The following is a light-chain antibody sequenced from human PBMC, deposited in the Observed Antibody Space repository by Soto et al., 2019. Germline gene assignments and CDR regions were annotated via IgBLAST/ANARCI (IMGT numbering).Light chain of an antibody. CDR2: KAS. V-gene: IGKV1-5*03. CDR3: QQCNTFWT. Sequence: DIQMTQSPSTLSAPVGDRVTITCRASQSISSWLAWYQQKPGKAPKLLMYKASSLQSGVPSRFSGSGSGTEFTLTISSLQPDDFATYYCQQCNTFWTFGQGTKVEIK. J-gene: IGKJ1*01. CDR1: QSISSW.